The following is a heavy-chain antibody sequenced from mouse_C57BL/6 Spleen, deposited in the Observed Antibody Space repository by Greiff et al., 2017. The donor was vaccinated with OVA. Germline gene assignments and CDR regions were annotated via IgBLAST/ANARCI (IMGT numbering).Heavy chain of an antibody. J-gene: IGHJ4*01. D-gene: IGHD1-1*01. CDR1: GYTFTGYW. V-gene: IGHV1-9*01. CDR2: ILPGSGST. Sequence: VQLQQSGAELMKPGASVKLSCKATGYTFTGYWIEWVKQRPGHGLEWIGEILPGSGSTNYKEKFKGKGTFTADTSSNTAYMQLSSLTTEDSAIYYCARRVITTVVAPYARDYWGQGTSVTVSS. CDR3: ARRVITTVVAPYARDY.